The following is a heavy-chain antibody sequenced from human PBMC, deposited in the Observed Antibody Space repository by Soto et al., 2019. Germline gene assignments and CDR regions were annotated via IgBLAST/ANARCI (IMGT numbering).Heavy chain of an antibody. D-gene: IGHD3-10*01. V-gene: IGHV1-46*01. CDR3: ARDFSGPMDY. Sequence: RASVKVSFKASGYTFTNYYMHWVRQAPGQGLEWMGIIYPSGGSTRNAQKFQGRVTMTRDTSTSTVYMELSSLRSEDTAVYYCARDFSGPMDYWGRGTLVTVSS. CDR1: GYTFTNYY. CDR2: IYPSGGST. J-gene: IGHJ4*02.